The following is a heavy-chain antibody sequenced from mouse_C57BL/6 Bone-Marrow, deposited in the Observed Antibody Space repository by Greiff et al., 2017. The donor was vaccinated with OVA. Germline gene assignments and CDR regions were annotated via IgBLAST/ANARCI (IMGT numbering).Heavy chain of an antibody. Sequence: QVQLQQSGAELVKPGASVKMSCKASGYTFTSYWITWVKQRPGQGLEWIGDIYPGSGSTNYNEKFKSKATLTVDTSSSTAYMQLSSLTSEDSAVYYCARSGVRYYGSSPFAYWGQGTLVTVSA. V-gene: IGHV1-55*01. J-gene: IGHJ3*01. CDR2: IYPGSGST. CDR3: ARSGVRYYGSSPFAY. D-gene: IGHD1-1*01. CDR1: GYTFTSYW.